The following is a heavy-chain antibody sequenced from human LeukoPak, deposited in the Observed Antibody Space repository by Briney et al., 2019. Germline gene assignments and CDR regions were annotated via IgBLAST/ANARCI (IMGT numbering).Heavy chain of an antibody. CDR2: IIPVFGIA. CDR3: ARAYDSSGYYSRY. J-gene: IGHJ4*02. V-gene: IGHV1-69*04. CDR1: GGTFSSYV. Sequence: SVTVSCKASGGTFSSYVISWVRQAPGQGLEWMGRIIPVFGIANYAQKFQGRVTITADISTSTAYMELSSLRSEDTAVYYCARAYDSSGYYSRYWGQATLVTVSS. D-gene: IGHD3-22*01.